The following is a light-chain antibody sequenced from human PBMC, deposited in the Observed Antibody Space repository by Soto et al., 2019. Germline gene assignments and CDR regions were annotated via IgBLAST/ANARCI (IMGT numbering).Light chain of an antibody. J-gene: IGKJ1*01. CDR3: QQYGSSPRT. V-gene: IGKV3-20*01. CDR1: QSVSSSY. Sequence: TQSPSTLSASVGDRVTITCRASQSVSSSYLAWYQQKPGQAPRLLIYGASSRATGIPDRFSGSGSGTDFTLTISRLEPEDFAVYYCQQYGSSPRTVGQGTKVDIK. CDR2: GAS.